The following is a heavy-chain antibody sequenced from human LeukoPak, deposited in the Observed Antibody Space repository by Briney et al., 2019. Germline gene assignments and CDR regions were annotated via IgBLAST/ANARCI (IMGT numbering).Heavy chain of an antibody. CDR3: ARDRMGRYCSSTSCYEYGMDV. D-gene: IGHD2-2*01. Sequence: SETLSLTCTVSGGSISSYYWSWIRQPPGKGLEWIGYIYYSGSTNYNPSLKSRVTISVDTSKNQFSLKLSSVTAADTAVYYCARDRMGRYCSSTSCYEYGMDVWGQGTTVTVSS. J-gene: IGHJ6*02. V-gene: IGHV4-59*01. CDR2: IYYSGST. CDR1: GGSISSYY.